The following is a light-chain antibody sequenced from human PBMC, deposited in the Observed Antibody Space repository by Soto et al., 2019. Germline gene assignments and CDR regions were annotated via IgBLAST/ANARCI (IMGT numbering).Light chain of an antibody. CDR3: QQGHNWPLT. J-gene: IGKJ2*01. V-gene: IGKV3-15*01. Sequence: EIVMTQSPATLSLSPGERAALSCMASQSINSELAWYQQKPGQPPRLLIYGASTRATGVPARFTGSESSSDFTLTISGLQSEDFAVYYGQQGHNWPLTFGQGTRLEI. CDR2: GAS. CDR1: QSINSE.